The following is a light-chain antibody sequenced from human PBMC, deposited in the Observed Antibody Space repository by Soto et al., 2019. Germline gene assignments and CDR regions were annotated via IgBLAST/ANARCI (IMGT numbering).Light chain of an antibody. CDR2: NDN. V-gene: IGLV1-44*01. CDR1: SSNIGSGT. CDR3: AAWDDSLNAL. J-gene: IGLJ1*01. Sequence: QSVLTQPPSASGTPGQRVTFSCSGSSSNIGSGTVNWYQQLPGTAPKLLIYNDNQRPSGVPDRFSGSKSGTSASLAISGLQPEDEADYYCAAWDDSLNALFGTGTKVTVL.